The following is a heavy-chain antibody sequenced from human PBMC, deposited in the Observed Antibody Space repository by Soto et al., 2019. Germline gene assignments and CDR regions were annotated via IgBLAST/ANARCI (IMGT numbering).Heavy chain of an antibody. CDR3: ARTGYYYDSSGYHTLGYYGMDV. V-gene: IGHV1-18*01. CDR1: GYTFTSYG. D-gene: IGHD3-22*01. CDR2: ISAYNGNT. Sequence: ASVKVSCKASGYTFTSYGISWVRQAPGQGLEWMGWISAYNGNTNYAQKLQSRVTMTTDTSTSTAYMELRSLRSDDTAVYYCARTGYYYDSSGYHTLGYYGMDVWGQGTTVTVSS. J-gene: IGHJ6*02.